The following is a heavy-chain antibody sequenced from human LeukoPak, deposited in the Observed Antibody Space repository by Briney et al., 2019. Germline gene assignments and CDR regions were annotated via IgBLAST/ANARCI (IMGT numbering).Heavy chain of an antibody. V-gene: IGHV3-33*01. J-gene: IGHJ6*02. CDR1: GFTFSSYG. CDR3: ARVFKARIAAAGNYYYYGMDV. D-gene: IGHD6-13*01. Sequence: GRSLRLSCAASGFTFSSYGMHWVRQAPGKGLEWVAVIWYDGSNKYYADSVKGRFTISRDNAKNSLYLQMNSLRAEDTAVYYCARVFKARIAAAGNYYYYGMDVWGQGTTVTVSS. CDR2: IWYDGSNK.